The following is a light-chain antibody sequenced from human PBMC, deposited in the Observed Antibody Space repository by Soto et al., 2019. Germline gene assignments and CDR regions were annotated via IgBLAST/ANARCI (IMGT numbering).Light chain of an antibody. Sequence: EIVMTQSPSTLSVSPGERATFSCRAGQSVNNNLAWYHLKPGQAPRLLVYGASIRATGIPARFSGSGSGTEYTLSISSLQSEDFGVYFCQQYDQWWTFGQGTKVDI. CDR3: QQYDQWWT. CDR1: QSVNNN. V-gene: IGKV3-15*01. J-gene: IGKJ1*01. CDR2: GAS.